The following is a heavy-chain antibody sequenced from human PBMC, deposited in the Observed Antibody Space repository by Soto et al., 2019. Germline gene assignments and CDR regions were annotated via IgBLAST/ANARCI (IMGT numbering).Heavy chain of an antibody. CDR2: ISWNDDK. CDR3: AHTWGLPFDY. CDR1: GFSLRTTGVG. D-gene: IGHD3-16*01. V-gene: IGHV2-5*01. J-gene: IGHJ4*02. Sequence: QITLKESGPTLVEPTQTLTLTCTYSGFSLRTTGVGVGWIRQPPGKALEWLGIISWNDDKRYSPSLKNRFTLTSDISKSQVVLTMTNMDPVDTAPYYCAHTWGLPFDYWGQGTLVIVSS.